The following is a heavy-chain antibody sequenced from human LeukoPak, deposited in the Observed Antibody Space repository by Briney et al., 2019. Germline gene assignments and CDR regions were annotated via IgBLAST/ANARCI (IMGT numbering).Heavy chain of an antibody. D-gene: IGHD2-2*01. CDR3: AGTGYCSSTSCYSWFDP. CDR2: IDPSDSYT. V-gene: IGHV5-10-1*01. CDR1: GYSFITYW. Sequence: GESLKITCKGSGYSFITYWINWVRQMPGKGLEWMGRIDPSDSYTNYSPSFQGHVTISADKSISTAYLQWSSLKASDTAMYYCAGTGYCSSTSCYSWFDPWGQGTLVTVSS. J-gene: IGHJ5*02.